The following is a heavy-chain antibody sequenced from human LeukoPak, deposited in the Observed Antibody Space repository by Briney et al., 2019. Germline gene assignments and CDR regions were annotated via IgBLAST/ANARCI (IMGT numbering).Heavy chain of an antibody. V-gene: IGHV5-51*01. CDR1: GSIFTSYW. CDR3: ARQGSYFDY. CDR2: IYPGDSDT. J-gene: IGHJ4*02. Sequence: LKISCQGSGSIFTSYWIAWVRQLPGKGLEWMGIIYPGDSDTRDSPSFQGQVTISAEKSISTAYLQWSSLKASDTAMYYCARQGSYFDYWAQGTLVTVSS.